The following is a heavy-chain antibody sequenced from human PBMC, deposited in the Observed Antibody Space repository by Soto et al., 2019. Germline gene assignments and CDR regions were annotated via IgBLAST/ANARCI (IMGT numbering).Heavy chain of an antibody. V-gene: IGHV1-69*13. CDR1: GGTFSSYA. CDR2: IIPIFGTA. J-gene: IGHJ6*02. D-gene: IGHD4-17*01. CDR3: ASGGATVTTSYYYYGMDV. Sequence: GASVKVSWKAAGGTFSSYAISWVRQAPGQGLEWMGGIIPIFGTANYAQKFQGRVTITADESTSTAYMELSSLRSEDTAVYYCASGGATVTTSYYYYGMDVWGQGTTVTVSS.